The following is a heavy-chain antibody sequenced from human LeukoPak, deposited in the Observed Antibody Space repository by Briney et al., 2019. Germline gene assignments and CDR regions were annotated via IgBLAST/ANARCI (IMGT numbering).Heavy chain of an antibody. V-gene: IGHV3-48*01. CDR1: GFDFTVYW. J-gene: IGHJ1*01. CDR3: ARDPPYSSSLTEYFQH. Sequence: GGSLRLSCAASGFDFTVYWMTWVRQAPGKGLEWVSYISSSSSTIYYADSVKGRFTISRDNAKNSLYLQMNSLRAEDTAVYYCARDPPYSSSLTEYFQHWGQGTLVTVSS. CDR2: ISSSSSTI. D-gene: IGHD6-13*01.